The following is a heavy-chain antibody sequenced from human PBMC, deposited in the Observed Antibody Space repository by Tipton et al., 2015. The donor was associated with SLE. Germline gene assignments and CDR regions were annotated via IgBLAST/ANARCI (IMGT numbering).Heavy chain of an antibody. Sequence: SLRLSCAASGFTVSTNYLTWVRQIPGKGLEWVSLIYDSGRTFYADSVKGRFTISKDNSKNTLYLQMNSLRAEDTAVYYCASGETRDAFDIWGQGTMVTVSS. V-gene: IGHV3-53*01. CDR1: GFTVSTNY. J-gene: IGHJ3*02. CDR3: ASGETRDAFDI. CDR2: IYDSGRT.